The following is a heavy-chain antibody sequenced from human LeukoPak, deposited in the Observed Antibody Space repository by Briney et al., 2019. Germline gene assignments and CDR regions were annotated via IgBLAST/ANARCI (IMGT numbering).Heavy chain of an antibody. V-gene: IGHV4-59*08. J-gene: IGHJ2*01. CDR1: GGSISSYY. D-gene: IGHD1-14*01. CDR3: ARRGSGASLEYYFDL. CDR2: IYYSGKT. Sequence: SETLSLTCTVSGGSISSYYCSWIRQPPGKGLEYIGYIYYSGKTNSNPSLNSRVTISVDTSKNPFSLKLSSVTAADTAVYYCARRGSGASLEYYFDLWGRGTLVTVSS.